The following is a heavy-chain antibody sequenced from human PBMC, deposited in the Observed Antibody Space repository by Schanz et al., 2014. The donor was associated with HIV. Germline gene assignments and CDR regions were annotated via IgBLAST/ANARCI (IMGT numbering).Heavy chain of an antibody. J-gene: IGHJ4*02. D-gene: IGHD2-15*01. CDR3: ARGGIWEWDQPDFDY. CDR1: GFTFSSSG. V-gene: IGHV3-33*01. Sequence: QVQLGESGGGVVQPGRSLRLSCTASGFTFSSSGMHWVRQAPGKGLEWVAAMWYDESHKGYADSVKGRFTISRDNSKNTLYLQMNSLRAEDTAVYYCARGGIWEWDQPDFDYWGQGTLVTVSS. CDR2: MWYDESHK.